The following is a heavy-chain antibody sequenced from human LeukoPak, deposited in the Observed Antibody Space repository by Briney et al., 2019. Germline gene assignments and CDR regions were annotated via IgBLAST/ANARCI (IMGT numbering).Heavy chain of an antibody. J-gene: IGHJ6*03. CDR2: INHSGST. CDR1: GGSFSGYY. V-gene: IGHV4-34*01. D-gene: IGHD3-3*01. CDR3: ARGVTIFGVVSKYYYYYYMDV. Sequence: SETLSLTCAVYGGSFSGYYWSWIRQPPGKGLEWIGEINHSGSTNYNPSLKSRVTISVDTSKNQFSLKLSSVTAADTAVYYCARGVTIFGVVSKYYYYYYMDVWGKGTTVTVSS.